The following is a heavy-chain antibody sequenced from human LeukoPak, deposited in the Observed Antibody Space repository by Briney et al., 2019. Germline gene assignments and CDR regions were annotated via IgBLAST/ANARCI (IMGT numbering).Heavy chain of an antibody. CDR3: ARNGRVRRVVKDLFEY. CDR1: GYTFTDYD. Sequence: ASVRVSCKTSGYTFTDYDITWVRQAPGQGLEWMGRVSPYNGNTYYSQRFQDRVTITKDTSTGTAYMDLRNLRTDDTAMYYCARNGRVRRVVKDLFEYWGQGTLVAVSS. CDR2: VSPYNGNT. D-gene: IGHD3-10*01. J-gene: IGHJ4*02. V-gene: IGHV1-18*01.